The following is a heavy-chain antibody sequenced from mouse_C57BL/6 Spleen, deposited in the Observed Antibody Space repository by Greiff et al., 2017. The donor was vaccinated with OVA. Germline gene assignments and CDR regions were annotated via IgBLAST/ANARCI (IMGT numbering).Heavy chain of an antibody. J-gene: IGHJ4*01. Sequence: EVKLMESGGDLVKPGGSLKLSCAASGFTFSSYGLSWVRQTPDKRLEWVATISSGGSYTSYPDNLKGRFPISRDNAKNTLYLRMSSLKSEDTAMYYCARRDYYGSSLDYYAMDYWGQGTSVTVSS. CDR1: GFTFSSYG. V-gene: IGHV5-6*02. CDR2: ISSGGSYT. D-gene: IGHD1-1*01. CDR3: ARRDYYGSSLDYYAMDY.